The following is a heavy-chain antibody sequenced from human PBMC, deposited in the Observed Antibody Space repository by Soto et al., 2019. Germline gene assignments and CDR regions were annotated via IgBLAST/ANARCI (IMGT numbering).Heavy chain of an antibody. J-gene: IGHJ6*02. CDR3: AREAPYCTSATCPKFYDMDV. D-gene: IGHD2-2*01. V-gene: IGHV1-69*01. CDR2: IIPILNSP. CDR1: GGTFGSYA. Sequence: QVQLVQSGAEVKKPGSSVKVSCKASGGTFGSYAITWVRRAPRQGLVWLGGIIPILNSPAYAQKFQARVVITADEITNTAYMELNSLRFDDTAVYYCAREAPYCTSATCPKFYDMDVWGQGTTVTVAS.